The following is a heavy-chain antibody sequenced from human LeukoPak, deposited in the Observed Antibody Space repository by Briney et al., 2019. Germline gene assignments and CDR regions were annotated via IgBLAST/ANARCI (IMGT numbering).Heavy chain of an antibody. CDR3: ARVGTGDYYYYMDV. CDR1: GFTFDVYG. Sequence: SGGSLRLSCAASGFTFDVYGMSWVRQAPGKGLGWVSGINWNGGSTGYADSVKGRFTISRDNAKNSLYLQMNSLRAEDTALYYCARVGTGDYYYYMDVWGKGTTVTVSS. CDR2: INWNGGST. V-gene: IGHV3-20*04. D-gene: IGHD6-13*01. J-gene: IGHJ6*03.